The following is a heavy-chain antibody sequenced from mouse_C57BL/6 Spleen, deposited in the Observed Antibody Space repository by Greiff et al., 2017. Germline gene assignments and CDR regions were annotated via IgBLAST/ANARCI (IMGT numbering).Heavy chain of an antibody. D-gene: IGHD1-1*01. CDR3: ARLYYGSSPYFDY. J-gene: IGHJ2*01. Sequence: QVHVKQPGAELVRPGSSVKLSCKASGYTFTSYWMHWVKQRPIQGLEWIGNIDPSDSETHYNQKFKDKATLTVDKSSSTAYMQLSSLTSEDSAVYSCARLYYGSSPYFDYWGQGTTLTVSS. CDR2: IDPSDSET. V-gene: IGHV1-52*01. CDR1: GYTFTSYW.